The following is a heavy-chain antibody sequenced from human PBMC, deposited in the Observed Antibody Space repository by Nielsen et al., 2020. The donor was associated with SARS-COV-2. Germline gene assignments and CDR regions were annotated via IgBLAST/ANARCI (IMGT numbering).Heavy chain of an antibody. CDR1: GGPISRSSYY. CDR3: ARDLSGSYLYYFDY. Sequence: SATLSLTCTVSGGPISRSSYYWGWIRQPPGKGLEWIGSIYYSGSTYYNPSLKSRVTISVDTSKNQFSLKLSSVTAADTAVYYCARDLSGSYLYYFDYWGQGTLVTVSS. V-gene: IGHV4-39*07. D-gene: IGHD1-26*01. CDR2: IYYSGST. J-gene: IGHJ4*02.